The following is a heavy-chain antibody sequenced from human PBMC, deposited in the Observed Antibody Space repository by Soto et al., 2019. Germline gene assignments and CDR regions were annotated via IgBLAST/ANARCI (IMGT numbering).Heavy chain of an antibody. Sequence: TSETMSLTCAVYGGSFSGYYCSWIRQHTGKGLEWIGDINHSGSTNYNPSLKSRVTISVDTSKNQFSLKLSSVTAADTAVYYCARGVLTSIYYYYYYMDVWGKGTTVTVSS. V-gene: IGHV4-34*01. CDR2: INHSGST. CDR1: GGSFSGYY. D-gene: IGHD3-9*01. CDR3: ARGVLTSIYYYYYYMDV. J-gene: IGHJ6*03.